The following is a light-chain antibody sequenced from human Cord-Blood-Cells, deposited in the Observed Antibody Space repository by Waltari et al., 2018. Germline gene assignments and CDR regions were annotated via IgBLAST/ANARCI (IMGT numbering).Light chain of an antibody. CDR3: SSYAGSTLYV. CDR1: SSDVGGYNY. Sequence: QSALTQPPSASGSPGQSVTISCTGPSSDVGGYNYVSWYQQHPGKAPKLMIYEVSKRPSGVPDRFSGSKSGNTASLTVSGLQAEDEADYYCSSYAGSTLYVFGTGTKVTVL. V-gene: IGLV2-8*01. J-gene: IGLJ1*01. CDR2: EVS.